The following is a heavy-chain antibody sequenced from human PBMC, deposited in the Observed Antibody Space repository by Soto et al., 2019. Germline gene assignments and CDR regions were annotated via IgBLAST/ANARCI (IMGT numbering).Heavy chain of an antibody. CDR2: IYHSGST. D-gene: IGHD2-8*02. CDR3: ARAFTVRGYFGMDV. V-gene: IGHV4-30-2*01. CDR1: GGSISSGGYS. Sequence: PSETLSLTCAVSGGSISSGGYSWSWIRQPPGKGLEWIGYIYHSGSTYYNPSLKSRVTISVDRSKNQFSLKLSSVTAADTAVYYSARAFTVRGYFGMDVWGQGTTVTVSS. J-gene: IGHJ6*02.